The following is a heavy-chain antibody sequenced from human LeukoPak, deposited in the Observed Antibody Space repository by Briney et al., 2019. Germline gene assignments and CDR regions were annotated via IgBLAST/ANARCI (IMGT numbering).Heavy chain of an antibody. J-gene: IGHJ6*03. V-gene: IGHV1-69*06. CDR2: IIPIFGTA. CDR1: GGTFSSYA. Sequence: GASVKVSCKASGGTFSSYAISWVRQAPGQGLEWMGGIIPIFGTANYAQKFQGRVTITADKSTSTAYMELSSLRSEDTAVYYCARGVIITYYYYMDVWGKGTTVTVSS. D-gene: IGHD3-10*01. CDR3: ARGVIITYYYYMDV.